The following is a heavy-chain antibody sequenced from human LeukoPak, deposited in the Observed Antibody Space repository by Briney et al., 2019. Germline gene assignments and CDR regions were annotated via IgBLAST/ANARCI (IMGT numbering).Heavy chain of an antibody. V-gene: IGHV1-58*02. Sequence: SVKVSCKASRFTFTSSAMQWVRQARGQRLEWIGWIVVGSGNTNYAQKFQERVTITRDMSTSTAYMELSSLRSEDTAVYYCAAVECSGGSCYSVDWGQGTLVTVSS. CDR2: IVVGSGNT. J-gene: IGHJ4*02. D-gene: IGHD2-15*01. CDR3: AAVECSGGSCYSVD. CDR1: RFTFTSSA.